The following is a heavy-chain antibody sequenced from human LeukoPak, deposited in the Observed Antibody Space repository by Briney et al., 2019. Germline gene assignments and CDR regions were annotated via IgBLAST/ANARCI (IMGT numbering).Heavy chain of an antibody. CDR2: TNSNSGGT. Sequence: ASVKVSCKASGYTFTGYYMHWVRQAPGQGLEWMGWTNSNSGGTNYAQKFQGWVTMTRDTSISTAYMELSRLRSDDTAVYYCARDPYGGNSEGAFDIWGQGTMVTVSS. V-gene: IGHV1-2*04. D-gene: IGHD4-23*01. CDR3: ARDPYGGNSEGAFDI. CDR1: GYTFTGYY. J-gene: IGHJ3*02.